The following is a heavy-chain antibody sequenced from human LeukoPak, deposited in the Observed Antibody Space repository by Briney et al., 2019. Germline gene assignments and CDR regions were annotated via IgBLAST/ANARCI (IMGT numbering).Heavy chain of an antibody. J-gene: IGHJ3*02. CDR3: ARDHGTNFYDSSGYKAFDI. V-gene: IGHV3-21*06. CDR2: ISSSSSYI. Sequence: PGGSLRLSRAASGFTFSSYNMNWVRQAPGEGLEWVSSISSSSSYIYYADSVKGRFTISRDNVNNSLYLQMNSLRAEDTAVYYCARDHGTNFYDSSGYKAFDIWGQGTMVIVSS. CDR1: GFTFSSYN. D-gene: IGHD3-22*01.